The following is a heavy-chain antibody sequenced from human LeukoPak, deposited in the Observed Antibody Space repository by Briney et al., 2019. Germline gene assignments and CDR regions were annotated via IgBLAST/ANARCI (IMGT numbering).Heavy chain of an antibody. CDR1: GFTFTPYT. V-gene: IGHV3-48*01. Sequence: GGSLILSCAATGFTFTPYTMNWFRQPPGKGLEWVSYISRDGNTIYYADSVKGRFTISRDIAKKSLFLQMDSLRVEDMAMYYCAKGTTGTWGQGTLVTVSS. D-gene: IGHD2-8*02. CDR2: ISRDGNTI. J-gene: IGHJ5*02. CDR3: AKGTTGT.